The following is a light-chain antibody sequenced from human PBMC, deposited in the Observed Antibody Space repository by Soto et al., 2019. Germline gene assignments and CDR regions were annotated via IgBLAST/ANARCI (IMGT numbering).Light chain of an antibody. CDR3: QQYVRSPWT. CDR1: ESVTNY. Sequence: PAEGGTLSCRASESVTNYLAWYRQKPGQAPRLLIYGASSRVTGFPARFSGSESGTDFTLTINGLEPEDVAVYFCQQYVRSPWTFGQGTKVDIK. CDR2: GAS. V-gene: IGKV3-20*01. J-gene: IGKJ1*01.